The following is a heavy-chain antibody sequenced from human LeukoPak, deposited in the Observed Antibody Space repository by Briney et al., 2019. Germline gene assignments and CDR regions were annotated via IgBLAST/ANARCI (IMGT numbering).Heavy chain of an antibody. CDR1: GGTFSSYA. Sequence: GSSVKVSCKASGGTFSSYAISWVRQAPGQGLEWMGRIIPILGIANYAQKFQGRVTITADKSTSTAYMELSSLRSEDTAVYYCASLYTAMAQNRGNWFDPWGQGTLVTVSS. V-gene: IGHV1-69*04. D-gene: IGHD5-18*01. CDR2: IIPILGIA. J-gene: IGHJ5*02. CDR3: ASLYTAMAQNRGNWFDP.